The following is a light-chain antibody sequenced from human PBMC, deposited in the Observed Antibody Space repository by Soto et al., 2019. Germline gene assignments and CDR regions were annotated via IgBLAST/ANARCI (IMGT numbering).Light chain of an antibody. V-gene: IGLV2-8*01. CDR2: EVS. Sequence: QSALTRPPSASGSPGQSVTISCTGTSSDVGGYNYVSWYQQHPGKAPKLMIYEVSKRPSGVPDRFSGSKSGNTASLTVSGLQAEDEADYFCSSYAGSNKLVFGGGTKLTFL. J-gene: IGLJ2*01. CDR3: SSYAGSNKLV. CDR1: SSDVGGYNY.